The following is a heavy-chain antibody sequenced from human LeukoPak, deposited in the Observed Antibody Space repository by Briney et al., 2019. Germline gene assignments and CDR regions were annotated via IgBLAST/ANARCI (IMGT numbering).Heavy chain of an antibody. CDR1: GFTVNTNY. CDR3: ARGYLIDY. J-gene: IGHJ4*02. D-gene: IGHD1-26*01. Sequence: GGSLRLSCAASGFTVNTNYMSCVRQAPGKGLEWVSVVYSGDRTYYADSVKGRFTISRDDSTNTLYLLMNSLRAEATAVYYCARGYLIDYWGQGTLVTVSS. V-gene: IGHV3-66*01. CDR2: VYSGDRT.